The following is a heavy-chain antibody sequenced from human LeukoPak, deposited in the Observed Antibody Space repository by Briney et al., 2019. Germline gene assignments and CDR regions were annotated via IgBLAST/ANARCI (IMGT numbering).Heavy chain of an antibody. V-gene: IGHV3-74*01. D-gene: IGHD6-19*01. CDR2: INSDGSST. CDR3: AKGYSSGWFDY. J-gene: IGHJ4*02. Sequence: PGGSLRLSCVASGFTFSSYWMHWVRRAPGKGLVWVSRINSDGSSTSYADSVKGRFTISRDNAKNTLYLQMNSLRAEDTAVYYCAKGYSSGWFDYWGQGTLVTVSS. CDR1: GFTFSSYW.